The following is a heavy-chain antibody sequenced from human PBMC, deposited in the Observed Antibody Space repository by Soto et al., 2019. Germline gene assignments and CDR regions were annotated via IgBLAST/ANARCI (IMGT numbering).Heavy chain of an antibody. Sequence: GSLRLSCAASGFTFSSYWMSWVRQAPGKGLEWVANIKQDGSEKYYVDSVKGRFTISRDNAKNSLYLQMNSLRAEDTAVYYCARARQRQYYDFWSDTSFYMDVWGKGTTVTVSS. J-gene: IGHJ6*03. CDR1: GFTFSSYW. CDR2: IKQDGSEK. CDR3: ARARQRQYYDFWSDTSFYMDV. D-gene: IGHD3-3*01. V-gene: IGHV3-7*01.